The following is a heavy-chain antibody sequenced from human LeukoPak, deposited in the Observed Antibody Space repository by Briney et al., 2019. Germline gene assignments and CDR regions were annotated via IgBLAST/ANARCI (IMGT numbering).Heavy chain of an antibody. Sequence: ASVKVSCKASGYTFTSYDINWVRQATGQGLEWMGWMNPNSGNTGYAQKFQGRVTMTRNTSISTAYMELSSLRSEDTAVYYCARHIIGGGYYGSGSYPIDFDYWGQGTLVTVSS. J-gene: IGHJ4*02. CDR2: MNPNSGNT. V-gene: IGHV1-8*01. D-gene: IGHD3-10*01. CDR1: GYTFTSYD. CDR3: ARHIIGGGYYGSGSYPIDFDY.